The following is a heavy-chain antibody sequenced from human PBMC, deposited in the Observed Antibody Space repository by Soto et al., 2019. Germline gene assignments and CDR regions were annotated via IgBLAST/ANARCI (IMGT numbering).Heavy chain of an antibody. CDR3: ARTTVTTGFYYGMDL. D-gene: IGHD4-17*01. V-gene: IGHV3-53*01. J-gene: IGHJ6*02. CDR1: GFSVSANY. CDR2: IHGGGNT. Sequence: GGSLRLSCVASGFSVSANYMTWMRQAPGKGLEWVSVIHGGGNTYYADSVKGRFTISRDNSKNTVHLQMESLRVDDTAVYYCARTTVTTGFYYGMDLWGQGTMVTVSS.